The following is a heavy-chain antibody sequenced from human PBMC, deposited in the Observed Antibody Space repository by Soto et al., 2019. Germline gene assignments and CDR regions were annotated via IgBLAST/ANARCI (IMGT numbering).Heavy chain of an antibody. CDR2: IYYSRST. Sequence: QVQLQESGPGLLKPSETLSLTCTVSGGSISNYYWSWIRQPPGKGLEWIGYIYYSRSTNCNPTLKRRVTTSVRTPKHPFPLKLSSVTAADTAVYSCARQYAAAGDFDNWGQGTLVTVSS. V-gene: IGHV4-59*08. CDR1: GGSISNYY. D-gene: IGHD6-13*01. J-gene: IGHJ4*02. CDR3: ARQYAAAGDFDN.